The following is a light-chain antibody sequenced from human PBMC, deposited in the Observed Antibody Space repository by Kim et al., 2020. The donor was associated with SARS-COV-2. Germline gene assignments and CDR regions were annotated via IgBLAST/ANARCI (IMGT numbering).Light chain of an antibody. V-gene: IGLV3-27*01. CDR3: YSAADNIGV. Sequence: VSPGQTARITCSGDVLAKKYARWFQQKPGQAPVLVIYKDSERPSGIPERFSGSSSGTTVTLTISGAQVEDEADYYCYSAADNIGVFGGGTKVTVL. CDR2: KDS. CDR1: VLAKKY. J-gene: IGLJ3*02.